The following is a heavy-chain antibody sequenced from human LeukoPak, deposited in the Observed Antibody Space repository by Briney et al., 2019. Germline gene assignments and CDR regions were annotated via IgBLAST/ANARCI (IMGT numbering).Heavy chain of an antibody. CDR2: IFYSGST. V-gene: IGHV4-59*11. Sequence: PSETLSLTCSVSGASTSSHYWSWIREPPGKGLEWIGYIFYSGSTNYNPSLKSRVTILVDTSKNQFSLKLSSVTAADTAVYYCARVGYRSSWSPSSNWYFDLWGRGTVVTVSS. CDR1: GASTSSHY. J-gene: IGHJ2*01. CDR3: ARVGYRSSWSPSSNWYFDL. D-gene: IGHD6-13*01.